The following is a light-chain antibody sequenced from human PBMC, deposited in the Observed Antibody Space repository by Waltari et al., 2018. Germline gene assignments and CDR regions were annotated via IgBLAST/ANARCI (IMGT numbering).Light chain of an antibody. J-gene: IGLJ2*01. Sequence: SSELTQDPAVSVALGQPVRITCQGDSLRSYYASWYQQKPGQAPVLVIYGKNNRPSGIPDRFSGSSSGNTASLTITGAQAEDEADYYCNSRDSSGTTFGGGTKLTVL. CDR3: NSRDSSGTT. V-gene: IGLV3-19*01. CDR2: GKN. CDR1: SLRSYY.